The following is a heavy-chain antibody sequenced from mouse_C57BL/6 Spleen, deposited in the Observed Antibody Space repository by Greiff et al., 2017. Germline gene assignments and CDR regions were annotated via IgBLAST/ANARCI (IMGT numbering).Heavy chain of an antibody. Sequence: EVMLVESGGGLVQPGGSMKLSCVASGFTFSNYWMNWVRQSPEKGLEWVAQIRLKSDNYATHYAESVKGRFTISRDESKSSVYLQMNNLRAEDTGIYYCTVGLHAYWGQGTLVTVSA. CDR2: IRLKSDNYAT. CDR3: TVGLHAY. D-gene: IGHD2-4*01. CDR1: GFTFSNYW. V-gene: IGHV6-3*01. J-gene: IGHJ3*01.